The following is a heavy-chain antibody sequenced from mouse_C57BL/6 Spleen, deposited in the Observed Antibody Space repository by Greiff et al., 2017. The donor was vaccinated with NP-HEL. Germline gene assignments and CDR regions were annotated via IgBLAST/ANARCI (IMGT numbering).Heavy chain of an antibody. D-gene: IGHD2-1*01. J-gene: IGHJ3*01. CDR3: AREGFYYGNSFAY. V-gene: IGHV1-80*01. Sequence: QVQLQQSGAELVKPGASVKISCKASGYAFSSYWMNWVKQRPGKGLEWIGQIYPGDGDTNYNGKFKGKATLTADKSSSTAYMQLSSLTSEDSAVYFCAREGFYYGNSFAYWGQGTLVTVSA. CDR1: GYAFSSYW. CDR2: IYPGDGDT.